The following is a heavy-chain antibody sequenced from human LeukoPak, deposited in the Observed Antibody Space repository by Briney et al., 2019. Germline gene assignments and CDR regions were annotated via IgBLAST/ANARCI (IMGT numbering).Heavy chain of an antibody. D-gene: IGHD4-23*01. CDR1: GFTFRNYA. J-gene: IGHJ4*02. Sequence: GGSLRLSCAASGFTFRNYAMNWVRQAPGNGLEWVSTVGAGGSDTYYADSVKGRFTISRDNSRNTLYLQMNSLRAEDTAVYYCAKKTPVVSPGNYFDSWGQGTLVTVSS. CDR3: AKKTPVVSPGNYFDS. CDR2: VGAGGSDT. V-gene: IGHV3-23*01.